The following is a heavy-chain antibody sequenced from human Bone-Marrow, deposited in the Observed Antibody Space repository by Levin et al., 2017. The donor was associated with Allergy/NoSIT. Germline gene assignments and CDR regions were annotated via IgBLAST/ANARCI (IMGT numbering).Heavy chain of an antibody. V-gene: IGHV5-51*01. D-gene: IGHD3-22*01. Sequence: PGGSLRLSCKGSGYTFTSYWIGWVRQMPGKGLEWIGIIYPADSDTRYSPSFQGQVTISADKSISTAYLQWSSLKASDTAMYYCARLSYYDSGVGYFDYWAQGTLVTVSS. CDR3: ARLSYYDSGVGYFDY. CDR1: GYTFTSYW. CDR2: IYPADSDT. J-gene: IGHJ4*02.